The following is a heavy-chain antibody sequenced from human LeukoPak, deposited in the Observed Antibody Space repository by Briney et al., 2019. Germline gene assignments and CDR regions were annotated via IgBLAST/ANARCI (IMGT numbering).Heavy chain of an antibody. D-gene: IGHD2-8*01. Sequence: GGSLRLSCAASGFTFSDYYMSWIRQAPGKGLEWVSYISSSGSNIYYADSVKGRFTISRDNAKNSLYLQMNSLRAEDTAVYYCARTPVSDYYYYGMYVWGQGTTVTVSS. CDR1: GFTFSDYY. CDR2: ISSSGSNI. J-gene: IGHJ6*02. CDR3: ARTPVSDYYYYGMYV. V-gene: IGHV3-11*01.